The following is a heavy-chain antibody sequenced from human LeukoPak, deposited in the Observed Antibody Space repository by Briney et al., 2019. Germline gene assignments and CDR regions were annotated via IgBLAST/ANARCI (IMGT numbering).Heavy chain of an antibody. J-gene: IGHJ4*02. CDR3: AKDKRGLGENKFTHSIVFDY. V-gene: IGHV3-9*01. CDR2: ISWNSGSI. CDR1: GFTFDDYA. Sequence: PGGSLRLSCAASGFTFDDYAMHWVRQAPGQGLEWVSGISWNSGSIGYADSVKGRFTISRDNAKNSLYLQMNSLSAEDTALYYCAKDKRGLGENKFTHSIVFDYWGQGTLVTVSS. D-gene: IGHD3-10*01.